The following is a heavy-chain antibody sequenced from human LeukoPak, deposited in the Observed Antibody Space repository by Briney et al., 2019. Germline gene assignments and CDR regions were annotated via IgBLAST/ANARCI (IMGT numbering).Heavy chain of an antibody. Sequence: ASVKVSCKVSGYTLTELSMHWVRQAPGKGLEWMGGFDPEDGETIYAQKFQGRVTMTEDTSTDTAYMELSSLRSEDTAVYYCATERPGIAAAGDWALYHYGMDVWGKGTTVTVSS. CDR2: FDPEDGET. D-gene: IGHD6-13*01. CDR3: ATERPGIAAAGDWALYHYGMDV. V-gene: IGHV1-24*01. J-gene: IGHJ6*04. CDR1: GYTLTELS.